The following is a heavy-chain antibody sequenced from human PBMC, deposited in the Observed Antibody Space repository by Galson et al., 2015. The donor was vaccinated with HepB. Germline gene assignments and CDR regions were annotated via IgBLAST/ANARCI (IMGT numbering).Heavy chain of an antibody. Sequence: SLRLSCAASGFTFDDYTMHWVRQAPGKGLEWVSLISWDGGSTYYADSVKGRFTISRDNSKNSLYLQMNSLRTEDTALYYCANDISPGIAAAGTYYYYYYGMDVWGQGTTVTVSS. D-gene: IGHD6-13*01. J-gene: IGHJ6*02. CDR3: ANDISPGIAAAGTYYYYYYGMDV. V-gene: IGHV3-43*01. CDR2: ISWDGGST. CDR1: GFTFDDYT.